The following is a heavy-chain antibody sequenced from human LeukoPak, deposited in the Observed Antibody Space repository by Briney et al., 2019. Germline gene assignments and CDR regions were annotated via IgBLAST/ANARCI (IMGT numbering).Heavy chain of an antibody. V-gene: IGHV1-18*01. CDR2: ISAYNGNT. Sequence: ASVKVSCKASGYTFTSYGISWVRQGPGQGLEWMGWISAYNGNTNYAQKLQGRVTMTTDTSTSTAYMELRSLRSDDTAVYYCAREELGYYYDSSSDYWGQGTLVTVSS. CDR1: GYTFTSYG. D-gene: IGHD3-22*01. J-gene: IGHJ4*02. CDR3: AREELGYYYDSSSDY.